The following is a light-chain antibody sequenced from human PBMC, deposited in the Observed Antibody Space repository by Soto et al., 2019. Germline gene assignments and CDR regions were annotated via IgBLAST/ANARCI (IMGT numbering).Light chain of an antibody. Sequence: QSVLTQPPSASGTPGQRVTISCSGTSSKIGSNYVYWYQQVPGMAPKVLIYSSNQRPSGVPDRFSGSKSGTSASLAISGLRSEDEADYYCAAWDDSLSGWIFGGGTKVTVL. V-gene: IGLV1-47*02. J-gene: IGLJ2*01. CDR1: SSKIGSNY. CDR2: SSN. CDR3: AAWDDSLSGWI.